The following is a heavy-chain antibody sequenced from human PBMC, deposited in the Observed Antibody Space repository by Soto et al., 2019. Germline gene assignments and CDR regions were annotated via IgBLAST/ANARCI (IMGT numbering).Heavy chain of an antibody. J-gene: IGHJ4*02. CDR1: GFTFSSYG. CDR2: VSNEGSVT. V-gene: IGHV3-30*03. Sequence: QVQLVESGGGVVQPGRSLRLSCAASGFTFSSYGMHWVRQAPGKGLEWVAVVSNEGSVTYYADSVKGRFTISRDNSKNTLSLQMNSLRAEDTGVYYCAREGGPPGTSTSYRFDCWGQGTLVTVSS. D-gene: IGHD1-7*01. CDR3: AREGGPPGTSTSYRFDC.